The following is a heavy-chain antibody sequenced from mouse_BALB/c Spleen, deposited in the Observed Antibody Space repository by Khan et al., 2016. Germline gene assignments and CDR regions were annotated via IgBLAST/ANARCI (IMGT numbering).Heavy chain of an antibody. V-gene: IGHV5-17*02. J-gene: IGHJ2*02. Sequence: EVELVESGGGLVQPGGSRKLSCAASGFTFSSFGMHWVRQAPEKGLEWVAFITSGSSAIYYAATVKGRFTVPRDNPQNTLFLQMTSVRSEDTAMYYCGRGDYWGQGTSLTVSS. CDR1: GFTFSSFG. CDR2: ITSGSSAI. CDR3: GRGDY.